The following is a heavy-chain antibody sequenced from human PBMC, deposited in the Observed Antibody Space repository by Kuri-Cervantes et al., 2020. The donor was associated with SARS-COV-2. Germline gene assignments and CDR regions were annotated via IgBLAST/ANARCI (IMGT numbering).Heavy chain of an antibody. CDR3: ARGKQGYNPVWYYYYGMDV. V-gene: IGHV3-43*02. D-gene: IGHD5-24*01. CDR1: GFTFDDYA. CDR2: ISGDGGST. Sequence: GESLKISCAASGFTFDDYAMHWVRQAPGKGLEWVSLISGDGGSTYYADSVKGRFTISRDNAKNSLYLQMNSLRDEDTAVYYCARGKQGYNPVWYYYYGMDVWGQGTTVTVSS. J-gene: IGHJ6*02.